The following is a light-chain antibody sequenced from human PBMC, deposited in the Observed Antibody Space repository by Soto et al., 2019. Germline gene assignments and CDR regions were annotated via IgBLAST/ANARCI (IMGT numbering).Light chain of an antibody. CDR1: QSVSSN. V-gene: IGKV3-15*01. J-gene: IGKJ5*01. CDR2: GAS. Sequence: EIEMTQSPSSLSVSPGERATLSCRASQSVSSNLAWYQQKPGQAPRLLIYGASTRATGIPARFSGSGSGTEFTLTISSLQSEDFAVYHCQQYSNWPLITFGQGTRLEIK. CDR3: QQYSNWPLIT.